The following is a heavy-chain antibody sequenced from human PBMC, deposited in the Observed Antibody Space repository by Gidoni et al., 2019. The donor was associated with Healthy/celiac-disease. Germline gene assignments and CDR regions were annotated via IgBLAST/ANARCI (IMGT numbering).Heavy chain of an antibody. V-gene: IGHV3-30-3*01. CDR1: GFTFSSYA. D-gene: IGHD6-6*01. CDR3: ARDNLEYMEFDY. Sequence: QVQLVESGGGVVQPGRSLRLSCAASGFTFSSYAMHWVRQAPGKGLEWVAVISYDGSNKYYADSVKGRFTISRDNSKNTLYLQMNSLRAEDTAVYYCARDNLEYMEFDYWGQGTLVTVSS. J-gene: IGHJ4*02. CDR2: ISYDGSNK.